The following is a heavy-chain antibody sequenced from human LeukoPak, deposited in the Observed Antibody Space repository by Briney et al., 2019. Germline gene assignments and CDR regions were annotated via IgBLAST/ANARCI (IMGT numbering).Heavy chain of an antibody. J-gene: IGHJ6*02. V-gene: IGHV4-59*12. CDR2: IYYSGST. CDR3: ARDTVTTVGYGMDV. CDR1: GGSISSYY. Sequence: SETLSLTCTVSGGSISSYYWSWIRQPPGKGLEWIGYIYYSGSTNYNPSLKSRVTISVDTSKNQFSLKLSSVTAADTAVYYCARDTVTTVGYGMDVWGQGTTVTVSS. D-gene: IGHD4-17*01.